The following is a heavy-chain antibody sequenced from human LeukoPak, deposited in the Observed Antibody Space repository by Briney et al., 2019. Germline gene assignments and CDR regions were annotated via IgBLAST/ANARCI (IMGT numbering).Heavy chain of an antibody. CDR1: GGSTSSYY. CDR3: ARDLYSSSWLNYFDY. V-gene: IGHV4-59*01. Sequence: SETLSLTRTVSGGSTSSYYWSWIRQPPGKGLEWIGYIYYSGSTNYNPSLKSRVTISVDTSKNQFSLKLSSVPAADTAVYYCARDLYSSSWLNYFDYWGQGTLVTVSS. CDR2: IYYSGST. J-gene: IGHJ4*02. D-gene: IGHD6-13*01.